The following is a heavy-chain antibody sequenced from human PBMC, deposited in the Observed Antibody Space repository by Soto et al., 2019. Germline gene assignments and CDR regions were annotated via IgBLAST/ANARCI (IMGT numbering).Heavy chain of an antibody. J-gene: IGHJ5*02. Sequence: QVHLVQSGAEVKKPGASVNVSCQASGSITNHHMHWVRQAPGQGLEWMGIFNPSGLSTTYAQKFRARDTITRDTSTRTVYMELSRLTSEGAAVYFWEKVPHGGPIAVAGPLASWGQGPLVIVPS. V-gene: IGHV1-46*01. CDR1: GSITNHH. CDR3: EKVPHGGPIAVAGPLAS. CDR2: FNPSGLST. D-gene: IGHD6-19*01.